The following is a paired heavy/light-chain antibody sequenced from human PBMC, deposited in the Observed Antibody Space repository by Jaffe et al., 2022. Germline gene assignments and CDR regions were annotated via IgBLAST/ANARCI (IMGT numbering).Heavy chain of an antibody. CDR2: IIPIFGTA. D-gene: IGHD2-15*01. CDR1: GGTFSSYA. J-gene: IGHJ5*02. Sequence: QVQLVQSGAEVKKPGSSVKVSCKASGGTFSSYAISWVRQAPGQGLEWMGGIIPIFGTANYAQKFQGRVTITTDESTSTAYMELSSLRSEDTAVYYCARELLGYCSGGSCYPAPGADGGGWFDPWGQGTLVTVSS. V-gene: IGHV1-69*05. CDR3: ARELLGYCSGGSCYPAPGADGGGWFDP.
Light chain of an antibody. CDR2: QDS. CDR1: KLGDKY. Sequence: SYELTQPPSVSVSPGQTASITCSGDKLGDKYACWYQQKPGQSPVLVIYQDSKRPSGIPERFSGSNSGNTATLTISGTQAMDEADYYCQAWDSSTLYVFGTGTKVTVL. J-gene: IGLJ1*01. V-gene: IGLV3-1*01. CDR3: QAWDSSTLYV.